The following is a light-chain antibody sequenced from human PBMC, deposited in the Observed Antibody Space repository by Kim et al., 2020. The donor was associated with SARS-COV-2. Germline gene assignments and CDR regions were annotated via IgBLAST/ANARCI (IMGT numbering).Light chain of an antibody. J-gene: IGKJ1*01. V-gene: IGKV1-6*01. Sequence: AIQMTQSPSSLSASVGDRVTITCRASQGIRNDLGWFQQKPGKAPKLLIYAASSLQSGVPSRFSGSGSGTDFTLTISSLQPEDFVTYYCLQDYKYPRTFGQGTQVDIK. CDR2: AAS. CDR3: LQDYKYPRT. CDR1: QGIRND.